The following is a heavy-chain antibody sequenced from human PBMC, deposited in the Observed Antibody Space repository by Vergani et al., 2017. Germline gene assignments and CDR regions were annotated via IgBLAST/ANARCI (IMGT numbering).Heavy chain of an antibody. V-gene: IGHV4-39*01. D-gene: IGHD3-9*01. CDR3: ALTESFILRYFHWAL. J-gene: IGHJ4*02. CDR1: GGSITSSSYY. Sequence: QLHLQESGPGLVKPSETLSLTCTVSGGSITSSSYYWGWIPQPPGKGLEWIGNIYHSGGAYYNPSLKGRVTISVDTSKNQFSLEVTSVTAADTAIYFCALTESFILRYFHWALWGQGTLVTVSS. CDR2: IYHSGGA.